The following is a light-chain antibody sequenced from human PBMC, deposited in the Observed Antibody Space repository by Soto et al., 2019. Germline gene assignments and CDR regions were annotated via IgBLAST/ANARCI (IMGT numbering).Light chain of an antibody. J-gene: IGKJ1*01. CDR3: QHYNSYSEA. Sequence: DTQITQSPATLSASVRDRVTITCRASQSISSWLAWYQQKPGKAPKLLIYKASSLESGVPSRFSGSGSGTEFTLTISSLQPDDFATYYCQHYNSYSEAFGQGTKV. CDR2: KAS. CDR1: QSISSW. V-gene: IGKV1-5*03.